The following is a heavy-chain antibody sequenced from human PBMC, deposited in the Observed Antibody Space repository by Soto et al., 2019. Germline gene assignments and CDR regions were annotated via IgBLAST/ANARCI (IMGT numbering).Heavy chain of an antibody. CDR3: ARGYCTSSTCDPWFAP. Sequence: GASVKVSCKAFGYTFSIFYIHWVRQAPGQGPEWMALIDPSGGSTRYAQRFQGRVTITRDTSTSTVYMELSSLRSEDTAVYYCARGYCTSSTCDPWFAPWGQGTLVTVSS. CDR1: GYTFSIFY. D-gene: IGHD2-8*01. J-gene: IGHJ5*02. CDR2: IDPSGGST. V-gene: IGHV1-46*03.